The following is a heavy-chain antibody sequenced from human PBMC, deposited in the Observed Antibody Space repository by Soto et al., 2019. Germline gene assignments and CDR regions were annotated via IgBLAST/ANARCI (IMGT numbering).Heavy chain of an antibody. D-gene: IGHD4-4*01. CDR2: IYYSGST. V-gene: IGHV4-31*03. CDR1: GGSISSGGYY. Sequence: PSETLSLTCTVSGGSISSGGYYWSWIRQHPGKGLEWIGYIYYSGSTYYNPSLKSRVTISVDTSKNQFSLKLSSVTAADTAVYYCARDGLTVYGMDVWGQGTTVTVSS. CDR3: ARDGLTVYGMDV. J-gene: IGHJ6*02.